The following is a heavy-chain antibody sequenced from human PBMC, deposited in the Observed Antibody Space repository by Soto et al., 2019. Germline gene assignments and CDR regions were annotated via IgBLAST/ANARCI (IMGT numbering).Heavy chain of an antibody. J-gene: IGHJ4*02. V-gene: IGHV1-69*06. Sequence: QVQLVQSGAEVKRPGSSVKVSCKASGGTFSSYPISWVRQAPGQGLEWMGGTNGNLGTGNYAQKFPGRLTITTDISTTTAYMELSSLTSEDTAVYYCARRDSHGFFRYFDNWGQGTLVTVSS. CDR3: ARRDSHGFFRYFDN. CDR2: TNGNLGTG. D-gene: IGHD3-10*01. CDR1: GGTFSSYP.